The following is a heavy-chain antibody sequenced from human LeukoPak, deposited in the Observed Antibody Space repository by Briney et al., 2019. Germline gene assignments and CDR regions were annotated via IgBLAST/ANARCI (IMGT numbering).Heavy chain of an antibody. D-gene: IGHD3-10*01. Sequence: GASVKVSCKASGGTFSSYAISWVRQAPGQGLEWMGGINPIFGTANYAQKFQGRVTITADESTSTAYMELSSLRSEDTAVYYCASEDMVRGGPWGQGTLVTVSS. CDR1: GGTFSSYA. CDR2: INPIFGTA. V-gene: IGHV1-69*13. CDR3: ASEDMVRGGP. J-gene: IGHJ5*02.